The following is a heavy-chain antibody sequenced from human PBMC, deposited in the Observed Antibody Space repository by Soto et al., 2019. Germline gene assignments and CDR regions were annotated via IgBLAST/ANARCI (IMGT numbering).Heavy chain of an antibody. CDR1: GYTFTGYY. CDR3: ARDCKILTGYRYYYYGMDV. CDR2: INPNSGGT. J-gene: IGHJ6*02. Sequence: ASVKVSCKASGYTFTGYYMHWVRQAPGQGLEWMGWINPNSGGTNYAQKFQGWVTMTRDTSISTAYMELSRLRSDDTAVYYCARDCKILTGYRYYYYGMDVWGQGTTVTVSS. D-gene: IGHD3-9*01. V-gene: IGHV1-2*04.